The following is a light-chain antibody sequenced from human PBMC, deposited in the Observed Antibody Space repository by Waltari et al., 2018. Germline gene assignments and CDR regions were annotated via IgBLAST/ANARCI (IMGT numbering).Light chain of an antibody. CDR1: NGINNY. V-gene: IGKV1-9*01. CDR2: AAS. Sequence: IQWTQSPSSLSSSVGDRVTITCRAINGINNYLAWYQPKPGKAPKLLIYAASTLQSGVPSIFSGSGSGTDFTLTISSLQPEDFASYYCQQLNSYQWTFGQGTKVEVK. CDR3: QQLNSYQWT. J-gene: IGKJ1*01.